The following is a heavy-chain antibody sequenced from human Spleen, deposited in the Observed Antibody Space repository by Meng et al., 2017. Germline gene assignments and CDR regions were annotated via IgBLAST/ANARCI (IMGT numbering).Heavy chain of an antibody. Sequence: GESLKISCAASGFTFSSYAMNWVRQAPGEGLVWVSRINIDGETTNYADSVKGRFTISRDNARNTLFLQMNSLRAEDTAVYYCARDMDYYDRSGYYYWGQGTLVTVSS. CDR2: INIDGETT. V-gene: IGHV3-74*01. J-gene: IGHJ4*02. CDR1: GFTFSSYA. D-gene: IGHD3-22*01. CDR3: ARDMDYYDRSGYYY.